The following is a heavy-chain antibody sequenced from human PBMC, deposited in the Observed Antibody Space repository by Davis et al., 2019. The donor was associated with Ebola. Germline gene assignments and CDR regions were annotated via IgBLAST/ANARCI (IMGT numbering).Heavy chain of an antibody. D-gene: IGHD3-10*01. CDR3: ARLLMNQGVSGQGFDV. J-gene: IGHJ6*02. V-gene: IGHV1-8*01. CDR2: INPNSGDT. Sequence: ASALVFCYASSYISFNSDTNRVLQAPGHGLEWLGWINPNSGDTGYAQKFQGRVTMSRNTFINTAYMELRSLRSEDTAVYYCARLLMNQGVSGQGFDVWGQGTKVTVSS. CDR1: SYISFNSD.